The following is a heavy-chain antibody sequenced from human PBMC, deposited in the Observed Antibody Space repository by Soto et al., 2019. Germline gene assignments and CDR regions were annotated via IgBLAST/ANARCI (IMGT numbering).Heavy chain of an antibody. Sequence: GGSLRLSCAASGFIFSSYAMGWVRQAPGKGLEWVSSLSDSGHSTYNADSVKGRFTISRDNSKNTVYLQMNSLRAEDTAIYYCVKQRASVATHSVVHYWGQGTLVTVSS. D-gene: IGHD6-6*01. CDR2: LSDSGHST. CDR3: VKQRASVATHSVVHY. CDR1: GFIFSSYA. J-gene: IGHJ4*02. V-gene: IGHV3-23*01.